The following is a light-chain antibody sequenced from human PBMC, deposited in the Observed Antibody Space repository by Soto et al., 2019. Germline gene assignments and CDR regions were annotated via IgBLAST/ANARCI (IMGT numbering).Light chain of an antibody. J-gene: IGKJ5*01. CDR2: AAT. V-gene: IGKV1-39*01. CDR3: QQSDSTPFT. Sequence: DIRMTQSPSSLSASVGDRVTITCRASQSISNYLNWYQHKPGKAPNLLIYAATSLQSGVPSRFSGSGSGTDFTLTISSLQREDFATYYCQQSDSTPFTFGQGTRLAIK. CDR1: QSISNY.